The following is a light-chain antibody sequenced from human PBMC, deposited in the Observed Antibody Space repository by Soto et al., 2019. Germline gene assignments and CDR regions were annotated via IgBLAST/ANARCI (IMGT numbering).Light chain of an antibody. CDR2: DTS. J-gene: IGKJ2*01. V-gene: IGKV3-15*01. CDR1: ESVDSH. Sequence: ERVMTQSPANLSVSPGERVTLSCRASESVDSHLAWYQQKAGQAPRLLIYDTSIMATGVSVRFSGSGSGTEFTLTISSLQSEDSAVYYCQHYNNWPHTFGQGTNLEI. CDR3: QHYNNWPHT.